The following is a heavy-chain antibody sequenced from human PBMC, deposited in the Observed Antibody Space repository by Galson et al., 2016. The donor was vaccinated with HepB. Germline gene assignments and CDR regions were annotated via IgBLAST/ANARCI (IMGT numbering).Heavy chain of an antibody. CDR3: AKGRWDFDS. CDR2: ISYDGKSA. V-gene: IGHV3-30*18. Sequence: SLRLSCAASGFTFSTYAMHWVRQAPGKGLEWVALISYDGKSASYADSVKGRVTISRDNSKNTLYLQMHSLRGEDTAVYYCAKGRWDFDSWGQGTLVTVSS. CDR1: GFTFSTYA. J-gene: IGHJ4*02. D-gene: IGHD5-24*01.